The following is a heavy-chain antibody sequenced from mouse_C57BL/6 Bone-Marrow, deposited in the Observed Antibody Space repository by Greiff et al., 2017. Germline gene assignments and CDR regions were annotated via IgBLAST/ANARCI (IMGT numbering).Heavy chain of an antibody. CDR3: ARSYGSSFDY. CDR2: INPGSGGT. V-gene: IGHV1-54*01. J-gene: IGHJ2*01. D-gene: IGHD1-1*01. Sequence: VQLQQSGAELVRPGTSVKVSCKASGYAFTNYLIEWVKQRPGQGLEWIGVINPGSGGTNSNEKFKGQATLTADKSSSTAYMQLSSLTSEDSAVYFCARSYGSSFDYWGQGTTLTVSS. CDR1: GYAFTNYL.